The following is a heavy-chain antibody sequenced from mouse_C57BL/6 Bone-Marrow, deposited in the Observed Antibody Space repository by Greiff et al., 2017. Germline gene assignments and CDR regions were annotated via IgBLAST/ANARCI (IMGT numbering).Heavy chain of an antibody. CDR2: IYTSDSET. CDR1: GYPFTSYW. Sequence: QVQLQQSGAELVRPGSSVKLSCKASGYPFTSYWMDWVKQRPGQGLEWIGNIYTSDSETHYNQKFKDKATLTVDKSSSTAYMQLSSLTSEDSAVYYCARSLLRYHYYAMDYWGQGTSVTVSS. J-gene: IGHJ4*01. CDR3: ARSLLRYHYYAMDY. D-gene: IGHD1-1*01. V-gene: IGHV1-61*01.